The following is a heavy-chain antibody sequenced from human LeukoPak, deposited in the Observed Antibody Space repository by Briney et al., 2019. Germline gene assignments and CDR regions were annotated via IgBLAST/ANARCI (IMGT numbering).Heavy chain of an antibody. CDR1: GFTFSSYA. CDR3: AKDRRSSSWYPRGPYSMDV. Sequence: PGGSLRLSCAASGFTFSSYAMSWVRQAPGKGLEWVSAISGSGGSTYYADSVKGRFTISRDNSKNTLYLQMSSLRAEDTAVYYCAKDRRSSSWYPRGPYSMDVWGQRTTVTVSS. V-gene: IGHV3-23*01. J-gene: IGHJ6*02. CDR2: ISGSGGST. D-gene: IGHD6-13*01.